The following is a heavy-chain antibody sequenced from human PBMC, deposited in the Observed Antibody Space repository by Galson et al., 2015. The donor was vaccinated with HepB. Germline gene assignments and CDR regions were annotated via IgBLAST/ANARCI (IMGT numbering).Heavy chain of an antibody. CDR2: IREDGDEK. J-gene: IGHJ3*02. V-gene: IGHV3-7*03. D-gene: IGHD3-10*01. CDR1: GFSVSSYW. CDR3: ARQYYYGSGSPYHDAFDI. Sequence: SLRLSCAAAGFSVSSYWMSWVRQAPGKGLEWVARIREDGDEKRYVDSVRGRFTISRANAKNSLYLQMNSLRGEDTAVYYCARQYYYGSGSPYHDAFDIWGQGTTVAVSS.